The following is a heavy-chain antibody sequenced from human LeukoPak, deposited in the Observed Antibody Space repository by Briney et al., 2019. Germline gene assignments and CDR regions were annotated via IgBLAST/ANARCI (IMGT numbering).Heavy chain of an antibody. D-gene: IGHD4-17*01. CDR3: ARHVTGTQFDY. CDR2: INHSGST. J-gene: IGHJ4*02. CDR1: GGSFSGYY. V-gene: IGHV4-34*01. Sequence: PSETLSLTCAVYGGSFSGYYWSWIRQPPGKGLEWIGEINHSGSTNYNPSLKSRVTISVDTSKNQFSLKLSSVTAADTAVYYCARHVTGTQFDYWGQGTLVTVSS.